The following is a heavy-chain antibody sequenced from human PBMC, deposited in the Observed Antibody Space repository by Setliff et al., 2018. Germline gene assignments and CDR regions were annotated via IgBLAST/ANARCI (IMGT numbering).Heavy chain of an antibody. V-gene: IGHV1-18*01. CDR1: GYTFTHFY. Sequence: ASVKVSCKASGYTFTHFYITWVRQAPGQGLEWMGAISPHNFNTNYAQKFQARVTMTTDESTSTAYMELSSLTSEDTAVYYCATDHMPASGTSAFDIWGQGTVVTVSS. CDR3: ATDHMPASGTSAFDI. D-gene: IGHD6-13*01. CDR2: ISPHNFNT. J-gene: IGHJ3*02.